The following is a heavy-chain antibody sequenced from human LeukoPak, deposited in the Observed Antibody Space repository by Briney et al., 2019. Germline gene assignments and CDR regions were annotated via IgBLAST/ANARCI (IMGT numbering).Heavy chain of an antibody. Sequence: ASVTLSCKASGYTFTDHYLHWVRQAPGQGLEWVGWIHPNSGGTNYAQKFQGRVTMTRDTSINTAYMELSRLRPDDTAVYYCARDSIGLIIWGQGTLVTVSS. CDR2: IHPNSGGT. J-gene: IGHJ4*02. V-gene: IGHV1-2*02. CDR3: ARDSIGLII. D-gene: IGHD6-19*01. CDR1: GYTFTDHY.